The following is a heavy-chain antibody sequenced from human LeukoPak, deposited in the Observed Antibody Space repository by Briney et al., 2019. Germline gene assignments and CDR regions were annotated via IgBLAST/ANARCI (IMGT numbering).Heavy chain of an antibody. V-gene: IGHV4-59*07. CDR1: GGSMSSYY. CDR2: IYERGRA. D-gene: IGHD2-2*01. CDR3: ARVQVPYCSSTSCSETYWFDP. J-gene: IGHJ5*02. Sequence: SDTLSLTRTVSGGSMSSYYGGWIRPPPGGGLEWMGYIYERGRANYNPSLKSRVTISVDTSKNHFSLKLSSVTAADTAVYHCARVQVPYCSSTSCSETYWFDPWGQGTLVTVSS.